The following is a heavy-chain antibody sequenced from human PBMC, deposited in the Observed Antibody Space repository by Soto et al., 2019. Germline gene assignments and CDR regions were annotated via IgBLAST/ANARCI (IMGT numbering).Heavy chain of an antibody. CDR2: INSDGSSI. CDR1: GFTFSSYW. V-gene: IGHV3-74*01. CDR3: AKRTSMSGNYYFDY. D-gene: IGHD3-10*01. Sequence: VGSLRLSCAASGFTFSSYWMHWVRQAPGKGLVWVSRINSDGSSISYADSVKGRFTISRDNAKNTLYLQMSSLRAEDTAVYYCAKRTSMSGNYYFDYWGQGTMVTVSS. J-gene: IGHJ4*02.